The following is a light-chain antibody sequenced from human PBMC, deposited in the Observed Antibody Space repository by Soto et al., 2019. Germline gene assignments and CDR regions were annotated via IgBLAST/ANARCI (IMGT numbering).Light chain of an antibody. J-gene: IGKJ4*01. Sequence: DIQMTQSPSSVSASVGDRVTITCRASQGISSRLAWYQQKPGKAPNLLIYAASSLQSGVPSRFSGSGSEINFTLTIGSLQPEDLATYDCQQSNSFPLTFGGGTKVVIK. CDR3: QQSNSFPLT. CDR1: QGISSR. CDR2: AAS. V-gene: IGKV1-12*01.